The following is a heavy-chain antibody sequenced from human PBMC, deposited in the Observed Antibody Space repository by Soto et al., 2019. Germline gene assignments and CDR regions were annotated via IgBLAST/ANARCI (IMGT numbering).Heavy chain of an antibody. Sequence: SETLSLTCTVSGGSISSSSYYWGWIRQPPGKGLEWIGSIYYSGSTYYNPSLKSRVTISVDTSKNQFSLKLSSVTAADTAVYYCARPIGSVGAPQYFDYWGQGTLVTVSS. D-gene: IGHD3-10*01. CDR2: IYYSGST. V-gene: IGHV4-39*01. CDR3: ARPIGSVGAPQYFDY. CDR1: GGSISSSSYY. J-gene: IGHJ4*02.